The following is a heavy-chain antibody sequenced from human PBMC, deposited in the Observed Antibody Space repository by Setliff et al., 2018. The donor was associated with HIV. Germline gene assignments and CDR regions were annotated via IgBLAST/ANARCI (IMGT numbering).Heavy chain of an antibody. Sequence: GGSLRLSCAASGFTFSSYGMHWVRQAPGKGLEWVAVIWYDGSNKYYADSVKGRFTISRDNSKNTVFLQMSSLRVEDTGVYYCAGEREPLFDYLGPGTQVTVSS. CDR2: IWYDGSNK. D-gene: IGHD1-26*01. CDR3: AGEREPLFDY. V-gene: IGHV3-33*01. J-gene: IGHJ4*02. CDR1: GFTFSSYG.